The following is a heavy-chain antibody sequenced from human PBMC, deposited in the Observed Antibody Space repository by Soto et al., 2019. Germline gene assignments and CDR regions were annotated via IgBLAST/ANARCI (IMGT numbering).Heavy chain of an antibody. CDR1: VGSFNGYY. Sequence: PSETLSLTCAVYVGSFNGYYWNWIRQRPGKGLEWIGEINHTGGTHYNPSLKSRVTMSVDTSKNQFSLRLSSVTAADTAIYYCATRITVFGLLIPPFDPWGQGTQVTVSS. J-gene: IGHJ5*02. D-gene: IGHD3-3*01. V-gene: IGHV4-34*01. CDR3: ATRITVFGLLIPPFDP. CDR2: INHTGGT.